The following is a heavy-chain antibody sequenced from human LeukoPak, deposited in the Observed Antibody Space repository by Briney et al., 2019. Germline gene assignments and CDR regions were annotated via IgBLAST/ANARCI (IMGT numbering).Heavy chain of an antibody. CDR2: IIPIFGTA. CDR3: ARERGSYNPDAFDI. CDR1: GGTFSSYA. Sequence: SVKVSCKASGGTFSSYAISWVRQAPGQGLEWMGGIIPIFGTANYAQKFQGRVTITADESTSTAYMELSSLRSEDTAVYYCARERGSYNPDAFDIWGQGTMVTVSS. V-gene: IGHV1-69*13. J-gene: IGHJ3*02. D-gene: IGHD1-26*01.